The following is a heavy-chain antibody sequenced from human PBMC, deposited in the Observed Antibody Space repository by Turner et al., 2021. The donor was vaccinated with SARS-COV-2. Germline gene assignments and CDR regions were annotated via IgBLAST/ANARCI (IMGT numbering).Heavy chain of an antibody. CDR3: AKNEMAMIVVVITLFDY. J-gene: IGHJ4*02. CDR2: ISGSGGST. D-gene: IGHD3-22*01. CDR1: GFTFSSYA. Sequence: EVQLLGSGGGLVQPGGSLGLSCPASGFTFSSYAMSWVRQAPGKGLEWVSAISGSGGSTYYADSVEGRFTISRDNSKNTLYLQMNSLRAEDTAVYYCAKNEMAMIVVVITLFDYWGQGTLVTVSS. V-gene: IGHV3-23*01.